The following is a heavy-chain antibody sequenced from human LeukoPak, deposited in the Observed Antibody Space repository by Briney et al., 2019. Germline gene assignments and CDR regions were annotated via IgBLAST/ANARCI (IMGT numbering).Heavy chain of an antibody. V-gene: IGHV4-59*08. J-gene: IGHJ4*02. CDR1: GGSISNYY. CDR3: ARQAAANSIDY. D-gene: IGHD2-2*01. Sequence: SETLSLTCTVSGGSISNYYWSWIRQPPGKGLEWIGYINYSGSTTYNPSLKSRVTISVDTSKNQFSLRLTSATAADTAVYYCARQAAANSIDYWGQGTVVTVSS. CDR2: INYSGST.